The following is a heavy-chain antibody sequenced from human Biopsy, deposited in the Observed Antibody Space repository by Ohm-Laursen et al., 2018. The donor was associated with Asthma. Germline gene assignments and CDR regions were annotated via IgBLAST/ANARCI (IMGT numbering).Heavy chain of an antibody. CDR2: IIPIFGTA. V-gene: IGHV1-69*13. D-gene: IGHD1-7*01. Sequence: SVKVSCKASGGTFSSYATSWVRQAPGQGLEWMGGIIPIFGTANYAQKFQGRVTITADESTSTAYMELSSLRSEDTAVYYCARDPHNSYLASLRTKFNYYYYGMDVWGQGTTVTVSS. CDR3: ARDPHNSYLASLRTKFNYYYYGMDV. J-gene: IGHJ6*02. CDR1: GGTFSSYA.